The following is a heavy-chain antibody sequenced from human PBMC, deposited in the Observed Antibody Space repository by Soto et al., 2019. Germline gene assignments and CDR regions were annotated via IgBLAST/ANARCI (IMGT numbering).Heavy chain of an antibody. V-gene: IGHV3-74*01. J-gene: IGHJ6*03. Sequence: EVQLVESGVDLVQPGGSLRLSCAASGFTFSSYWMNWVRQAPGKGLVWVSRINSDGSSTSYADSVTGRFTISRDNAKNTLYLQMNSLRAEDTAVYYCARGGVRRARCCVDYYYMDVWGKGTTVTVSS. CDR1: GFTFSSYW. CDR2: INSDGSST. D-gene: IGHD3-10*01. CDR3: ARGGVRRARCCVDYYYMDV.